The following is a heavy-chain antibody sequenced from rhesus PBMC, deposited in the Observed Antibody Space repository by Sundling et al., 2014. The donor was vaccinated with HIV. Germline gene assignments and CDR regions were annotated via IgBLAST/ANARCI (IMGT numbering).Heavy chain of an antibody. CDR1: GFEFDAYA. Sequence: EVQLVESGGGLVQPGGSLRLSCAASGFEFDAYAMSWVRQAPGKGLEWVSRISWNSQYKNYADSVQGRITISRDNPKNSLFLHMDRLRPEDTAVYYCTRDRVAASWGFDYWGRGVLVSVSS. V-gene: IGHV3-134*01. CDR2: ISWNSQYK. CDR3: TRDRVAASWGFDY. D-gene: IGHD6-25*01. J-gene: IGHJ4*01.